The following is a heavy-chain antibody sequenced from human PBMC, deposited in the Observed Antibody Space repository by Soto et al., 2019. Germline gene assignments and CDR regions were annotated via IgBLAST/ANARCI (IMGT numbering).Heavy chain of an antibody. V-gene: IGHV3-7*05. J-gene: IGHJ6*02. CDR3: ARDRFGYCSSTSCYYYYYGMDV. CDR1: GFTFSSYW. D-gene: IGHD2-2*01. CDR2: IKQDGSEK. Sequence: GSLRLSCAASGFTFSSYWMSWVRQAPGKGLEWVANIKQDGSEKYYVDSVKGRFTISRDNAKNSLYLQMNSLRAEDTAVYYCARDRFGYCSSTSCYYYYYGMDVWGQGTTVTVSS.